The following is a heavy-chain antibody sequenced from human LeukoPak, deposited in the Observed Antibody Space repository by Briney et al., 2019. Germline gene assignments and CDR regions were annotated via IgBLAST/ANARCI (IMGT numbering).Heavy chain of an antibody. CDR1: GFTFSSYA. J-gene: IGHJ4*02. CDR3: ATEANDFVVVQAADGFDY. D-gene: IGHD2-2*01. Sequence: GGSLRLSCAASGFTFSSYAMHWVRQAPGKGLEWVAVTSYDGSNKYYADSVKGRLTISRDNSKNTLYLQMNSLRAEGTSVYYWATEANDFVVVQAADGFDYWGQRTLVTVSS. CDR2: TSYDGSNK. V-gene: IGHV3-30-3*01.